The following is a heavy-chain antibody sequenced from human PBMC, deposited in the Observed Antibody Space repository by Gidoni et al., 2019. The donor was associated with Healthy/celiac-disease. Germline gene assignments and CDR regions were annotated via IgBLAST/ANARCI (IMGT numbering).Heavy chain of an antibody. CDR1: GFTFSSYA. Sequence: EVQLVESGGGLVQPGGSLRLSCAASGFTFSSYALSWVRQAPGKGLEWVSAISGSGGSTYYADSVKGRFTISRDNAKNTLYLQMNSLRAEDTAVYYCAGISGLTKNYYYYYGMDVWGQGTTVTVSS. J-gene: IGHJ6*02. CDR3: AGISGLTKNYYYYYGMDV. D-gene: IGHD1-1*01. CDR2: ISGSGGST. V-gene: IGHV3-23*04.